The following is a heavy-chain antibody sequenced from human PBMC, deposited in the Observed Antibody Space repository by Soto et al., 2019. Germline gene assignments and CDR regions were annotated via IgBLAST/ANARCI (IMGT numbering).Heavy chain of an antibody. J-gene: IGHJ6*02. V-gene: IGHV1-2*02. CDR1: GCPLTDYN. CDR3: ARGASTDCTSGVCSYHYYYFMDV. D-gene: IGHD2-8*01. CDR2: INPLSGGT. Sequence: GSVEGYWKASGCPLTDYNPQWVGQSLGQGVAGIASINPLSGGTHFVQKFQSRVTMTSDRSISTVYVDLSGLRADDTAVYYCARGASTDCTSGVCSYHYYYFMDVWGQGTTVTVSS.